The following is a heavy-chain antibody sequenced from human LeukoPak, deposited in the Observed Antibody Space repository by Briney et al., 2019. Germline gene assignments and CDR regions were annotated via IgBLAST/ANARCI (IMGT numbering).Heavy chain of an antibody. CDR2: IYYTGST. Sequence: SETLSLTCAVSGGSMTTYYWSWIRQPPGKGLEWIGYIYYTGSTNYNPSLKSRVTISVDTSKNQFSLRLNSVTAADTAVYYCVRGKAWFDPWGQGTLVTVSS. CDR3: VRGKAWFDP. CDR1: GGSMTTYY. V-gene: IGHV4-59*01. J-gene: IGHJ5*02. D-gene: IGHD3-10*01.